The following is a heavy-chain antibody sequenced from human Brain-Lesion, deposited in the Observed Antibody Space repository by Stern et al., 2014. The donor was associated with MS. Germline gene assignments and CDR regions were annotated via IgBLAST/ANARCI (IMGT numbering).Heavy chain of an antibody. CDR3: ARGSREVLLPRFYFDY. Sequence: QVQLVESGPGLVKPSQTLSLTCTVSGGSISSGNYYWSWIRQHPGKGLEWIGSIDHSGGTYYNPPLKSRVTTSIDSSKNQFSLKLSSVTAADTAVYYCARGSREVLLPRFYFDYWGQGTLVTVSS. J-gene: IGHJ4*02. D-gene: IGHD3-3*01. CDR1: GGSISSGNYY. V-gene: IGHV4-31*03. CDR2: IDHSGGT.